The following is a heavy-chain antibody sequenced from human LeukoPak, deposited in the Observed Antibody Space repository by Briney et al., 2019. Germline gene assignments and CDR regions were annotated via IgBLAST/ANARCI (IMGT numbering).Heavy chain of an antibody. D-gene: IGHD6-19*01. V-gene: IGHV3-48*01. J-gene: IGHJ4*02. Sequence: GGSLRLSCVGSGFTFSSYSMNWVRQAPGKGLEWVSYISGTSNTIYYDDSVKGRFTVSRDNAKNSLYLQMNSLRAEDTAIYYCARDLGSYSSGWYMGFDYWGQGTLVTVSS. CDR1: GFTFSSYS. CDR3: ARDLGSYSSGWYMGFDY. CDR2: ISGTSNTI.